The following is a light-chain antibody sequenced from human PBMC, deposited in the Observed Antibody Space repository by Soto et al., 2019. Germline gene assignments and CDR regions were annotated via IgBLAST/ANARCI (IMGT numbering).Light chain of an antibody. J-gene: IGLJ2*01. V-gene: IGLV2-23*03. CDR3: CSYAGSSTFVV. Sequence: QSALTQPASVSGSPGQSITISCTGTSSDVGSYNLVSWYQQHPGKAPKLMISEGSKRPSGVSKRCSGSKAGNTASLTISGLQAEDEADYYCCSYAGSSTFVVFGGGTKLTV. CDR1: SSDVGSYNL. CDR2: EGS.